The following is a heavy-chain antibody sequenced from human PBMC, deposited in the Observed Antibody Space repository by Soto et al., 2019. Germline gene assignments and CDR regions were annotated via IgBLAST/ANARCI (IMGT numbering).Heavy chain of an antibody. CDR1: GASIYSYY. CDR2: IYYSGSA. V-gene: IGHV4-59*12. CDR3: AKDRRVAYCSGDTCYGGYYGVDV. J-gene: IGHJ6*02. D-gene: IGHD2-15*01. Sequence: SETLSLTCTVSGASIYSYYWSWIRQPPGKGLERIGQIYYSGSATYNPSLKSRVSISVDTSKDEISLRLSSVSAADTAVYYCAKDRRVAYCSGDTCYGGYYGVDVWGPGTTVTVSS.